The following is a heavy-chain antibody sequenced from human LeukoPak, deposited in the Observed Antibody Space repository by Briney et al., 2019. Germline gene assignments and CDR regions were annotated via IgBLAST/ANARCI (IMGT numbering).Heavy chain of an antibody. CDR2: ISAYNGNT. V-gene: IGHV1-18*01. CDR1: GYTFTSYG. J-gene: IGHJ6*02. Sequence: GASVKVSCKASGYTFTSYGINWVRQAPGQGLEWMGWISAYNGNTNYARKLQGRVTMTTDTSTSTAYMELRSLRSDDTAVYYCVREPVRLLWFGELLYYYYYYGMDVWGQGTTVTVSS. CDR3: VREPVRLLWFGELLYYYYYYGMDV. D-gene: IGHD3-10*01.